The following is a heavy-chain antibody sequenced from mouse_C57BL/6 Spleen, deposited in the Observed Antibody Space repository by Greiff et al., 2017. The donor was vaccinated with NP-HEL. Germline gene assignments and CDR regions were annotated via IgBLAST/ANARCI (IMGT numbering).Heavy chain of an antibody. CDR2: ISYSGST. V-gene: IGHV3-8*01. Sequence: EVKLMESGPGLAKPSQTLSLTCSVTGYSITSDYWNWIRKFPGNKLAYMGYISYSGSTYYNPSLKSRISITRDTSKNQYYLQLNSVTTEDTATYYCASTPSYYYGSSPHWYFDVWGTGTTVTVSS. D-gene: IGHD1-1*01. CDR1: GYSITSDY. CDR3: ASTPSYYYGSSPHWYFDV. J-gene: IGHJ1*03.